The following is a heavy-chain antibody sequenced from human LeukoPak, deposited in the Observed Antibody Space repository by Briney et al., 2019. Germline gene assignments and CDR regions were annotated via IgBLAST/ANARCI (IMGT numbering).Heavy chain of an antibody. CDR2: INHSGST. Sequence: SETLSLTCAVYGGSFSGYYWSWIRQPPGKGLEWIGEINHSGSTNYSPSLKSRVTISVDTSKNQFSLKLSSVTAADTAVYYCARRFGGYSYGYYFDYWGQGTLVTVSS. V-gene: IGHV4-34*01. CDR1: GGSFSGYY. J-gene: IGHJ4*02. CDR3: ARRFGGYSYGYYFDY. D-gene: IGHD5-18*01.